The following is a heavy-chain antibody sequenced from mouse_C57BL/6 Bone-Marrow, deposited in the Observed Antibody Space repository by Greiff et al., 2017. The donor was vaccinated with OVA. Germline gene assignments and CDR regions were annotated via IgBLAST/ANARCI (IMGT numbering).Heavy chain of an antibody. J-gene: IGHJ1*03. V-gene: IGHV4-1*01. CDR1: AVDFSRYW. Sequence: AASAVDFSRYWMSWVRRAPGKGLEWIGEINPDSSTINYAPSLKDKFIISRDNAKNTLYLQMSKVRSEDTALYYCARRATVVATGYFDVWGTGTTVTVSS. D-gene: IGHD1-1*01. CDR2: INPDSSTI. CDR3: ARRATVVATGYFDV.